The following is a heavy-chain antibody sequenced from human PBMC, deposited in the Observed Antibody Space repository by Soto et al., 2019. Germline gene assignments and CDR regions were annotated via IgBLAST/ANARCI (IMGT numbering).Heavy chain of an antibody. D-gene: IGHD5-12*01. CDR2: VSYRGTT. Sequence: QLQLLESGPGLVKPSETLSLICSVSGGSISSTTYYWAWIRQPPGKGLEWIGSVSYRGTTYYNPSLKSRVTISEDTSKNQFSLNLKSVTAADTAVYFCARGFGNGYDLGFDWWGQGTLVTVSS. CDR3: ARGFGNGYDLGFDW. J-gene: IGHJ4*02. V-gene: IGHV4-39*01. CDR1: GGSISSTTYY.